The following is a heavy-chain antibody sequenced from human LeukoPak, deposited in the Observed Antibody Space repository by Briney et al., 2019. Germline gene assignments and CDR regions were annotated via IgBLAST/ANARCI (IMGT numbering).Heavy chain of an antibody. J-gene: IGHJ4*02. CDR3: TTGGYSYGPPPYYYFDY. Sequence: GGSLRLSCAASGFTFSNAWMSWVRQAPGKGLEWVGRIKSKTDGGTTDYAAPVKGRFTISRDDSKNTLYLQMNSLKTEDTAVYYCTTGGYSYGPPPYYYFDYWGQGTLVTVSS. CDR1: GFTFSNAW. D-gene: IGHD5-18*01. CDR2: IKSKTDGGTT. V-gene: IGHV3-15*01.